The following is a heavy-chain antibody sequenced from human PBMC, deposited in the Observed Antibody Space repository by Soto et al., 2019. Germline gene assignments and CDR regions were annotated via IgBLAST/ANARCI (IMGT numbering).Heavy chain of an antibody. CDR2: IKSKSDGGTI. J-gene: IGHJ4*02. CDR1: GFTFSNAW. Sequence: GGSLRLSCAASGFTFSNAWMSWVRQTPGKGLEWVGRIKSKSDGGTIDYAAPVKGRFTISRDDSKNTLYLQMNSLTTEDTAVYYCTSHNYGIDYWGQGTLVTVSS. D-gene: IGHD3-16*01. V-gene: IGHV3-15*01. CDR3: TSHNYGIDY.